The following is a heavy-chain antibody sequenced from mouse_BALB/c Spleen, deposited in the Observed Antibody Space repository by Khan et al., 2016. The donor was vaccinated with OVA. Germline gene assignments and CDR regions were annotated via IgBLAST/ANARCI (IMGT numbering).Heavy chain of an antibody. J-gene: IGHJ3*01. CDR2: MFPGDGST. Sequence: QVQLKQSGAELVKPGASVKLSCKAFGYTFTSYDINWVRQRPEQGLEWIGWMFPGDGSTKYNENFKGKATLTTDKSSSTAYMQLSRLTSEDSGAYFCARGGYGGFAYWGQGTLVTVSA. V-gene: IGHV1-85*01. D-gene: IGHD2-14*01. CDR1: GYTFTSYD. CDR3: ARGGYGGFAY.